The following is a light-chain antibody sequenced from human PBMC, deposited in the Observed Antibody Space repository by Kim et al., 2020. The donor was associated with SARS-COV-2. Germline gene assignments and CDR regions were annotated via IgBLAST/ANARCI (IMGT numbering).Light chain of an antibody. CDR1: QVINSN. CDR3: QQHHSFPLT. J-gene: IGKJ4*01. Sequence: ASVGDTVTITCRASQVINSNLAWYQQRPGKAPTLLIYSAFTLHSGVPSRFSGSGSGTDFTLTITSLQPEDFATYHCQQHHSFPLTFGGGTKVDIK. V-gene: IGKV1-9*01. CDR2: SAF.